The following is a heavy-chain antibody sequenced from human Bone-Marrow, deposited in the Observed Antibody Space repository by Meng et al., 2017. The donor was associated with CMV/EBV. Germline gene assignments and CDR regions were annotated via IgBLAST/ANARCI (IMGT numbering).Heavy chain of an antibody. CDR2: IRSKPKGYAP. CDR3: TRLSDYSSSSWFTY. D-gene: IGHD6-6*01. Sequence: GESLKISCAASGFSFSGSAMHWVRQRSGKGLEWVGRIRSKPKGYAPAYAASVEGRFTISRDDSKNTAYLQMNRLKTEDTAVYYCTRLSDYSSSSWFTYWGQGTLVTVSS. V-gene: IGHV3-73*01. CDR1: GFSFSGSA. J-gene: IGHJ4*02.